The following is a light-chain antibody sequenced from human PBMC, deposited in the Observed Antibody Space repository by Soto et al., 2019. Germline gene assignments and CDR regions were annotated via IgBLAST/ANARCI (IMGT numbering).Light chain of an antibody. J-gene: IGKJ3*01. CDR1: QSVTSSY. V-gene: IGKV3-20*01. CDR3: QQYGSSPLFT. CDR2: GAY. Sequence: EIVLTQSPGTLSLSLGERATLSCRASQSVTSSYLAWYQQKPGQAPRLLIYGAYSRATGIPDRFSGSGSGTDFTLTISRLEPEDFAVYYCQQYGSSPLFTFGPGTKVDIK.